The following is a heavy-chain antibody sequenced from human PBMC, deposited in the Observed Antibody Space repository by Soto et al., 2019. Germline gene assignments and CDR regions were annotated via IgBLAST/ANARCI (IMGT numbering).Heavy chain of an antibody. V-gene: IGHV1-69*01. J-gene: IGHJ3*01. CDR1: GGIFGSHG. Sequence: QVQLIQSEAEVKKPGSSVRVSCTASGGIFGSHGFSWVRQAPGQRLEWVGGFIPIFRTLTYTEKFQARVRIAADASTNTVYLDLSSLTSEDTAVYYCVRDRRIYYSDPHDEFVASDYEVWGQGTTVSVSS. CDR3: VRDRRIYYSDPHDEFVASDYEV. D-gene: IGHD3-22*01. CDR2: FIPIFRTL.